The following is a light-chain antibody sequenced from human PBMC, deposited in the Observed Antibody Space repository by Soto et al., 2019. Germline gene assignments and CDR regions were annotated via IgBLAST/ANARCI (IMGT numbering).Light chain of an antibody. V-gene: IGLV2-14*01. Sequence: QSVLTQPASVSGSPGQSITISCTGTSSDVGAYNYVSWYQQHPGKAPKLMIYDVSHRPSGVSHRFSGSKSGNTASLTISGLQAEDEADSYCGSYTTSSNYVFGTGTKVTVL. J-gene: IGLJ1*01. CDR3: GSYTTSSNYV. CDR2: DVS. CDR1: SSDVGAYNY.